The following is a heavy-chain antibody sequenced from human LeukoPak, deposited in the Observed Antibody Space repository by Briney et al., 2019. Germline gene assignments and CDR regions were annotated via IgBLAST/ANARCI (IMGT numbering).Heavy chain of an antibody. CDR1: GGSITRTNW. D-gene: IGHD2-8*01. CDR2: VSLTGLT. Sequence: PSETLSLTCGVSGGSITRTNWWSWARQPPGQGLEWIGEVSLTGLTNYNPSLSCRVIMALDTSKNHLSLNLTSVTAADTAVYYCTRENGAFSPFGYWGQGTLVTVPS. CDR3: TRENGAFSPFGY. V-gene: IGHV4-4*02. J-gene: IGHJ4*02.